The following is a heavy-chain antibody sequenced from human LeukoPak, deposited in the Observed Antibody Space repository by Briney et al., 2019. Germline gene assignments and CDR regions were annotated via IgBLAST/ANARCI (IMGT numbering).Heavy chain of an antibody. V-gene: IGHV1-2*02. CDR3: ARGQYSSSVTYAFDI. CDR1: GYTFTGYY. D-gene: IGHD6-6*01. CDR2: INPNSGGT. Sequence: GASVKVSCKASGYTFTGYYMHWVRQAPGQGLEWMGWINPNSGGTNYAQKFQGRVTITADKSTSTAYMELSSLRSEDTAVYYCARGQYSSSVTYAFDIWGQGTMVTVSS. J-gene: IGHJ3*02.